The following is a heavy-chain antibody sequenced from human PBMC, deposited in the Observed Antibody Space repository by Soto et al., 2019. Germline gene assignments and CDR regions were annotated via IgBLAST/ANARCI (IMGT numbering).Heavy chain of an antibody. D-gene: IGHD3-10*01. CDR3: ARDRYYYGSGSYYSPYFDY. Sequence: ASVKVSCKASGYTFTSYGISWVRQAPEQGLEWMGWINPNSGGTNYAQKFQGWVTMTRDTSISTAYMELSRLRSDDTAVYYCARDRYYYGSGSYYSPYFDYWGQGTLVTVSS. CDR2: INPNSGGT. V-gene: IGHV1-2*04. J-gene: IGHJ4*02. CDR1: GYTFTSYG.